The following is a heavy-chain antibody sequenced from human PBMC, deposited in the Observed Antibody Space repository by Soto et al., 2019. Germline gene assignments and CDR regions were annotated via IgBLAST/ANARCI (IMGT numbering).Heavy chain of an antibody. CDR1: GYTLTELS. CDR3: ATPPVVVVAAGKYYFNY. CDR2: FDPEDGET. Sequence: ASVKVSCKVSGYTLTELSMPWVRQAPGKGLEWMGGFDPEDGETIYAQKFQGRVTMTENTPTDTAYMELSSLRSEDTAVYYCATPPVVVVAAGKYYFNYWGQGTLVTVSS. J-gene: IGHJ4*02. D-gene: IGHD2-15*01. V-gene: IGHV1-24*01.